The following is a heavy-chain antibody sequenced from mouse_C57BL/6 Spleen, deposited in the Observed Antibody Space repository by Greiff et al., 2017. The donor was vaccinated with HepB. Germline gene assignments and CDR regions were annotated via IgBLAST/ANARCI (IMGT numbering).Heavy chain of an antibody. CDR3: ARSYYDYDTYYFDY. D-gene: IGHD2-4*01. Sequence: QVQLQQPGTELVKPGASVKLSCKASGYTFTSYWMHWVKQRPGQGLEWIGNINPSNGGTNYNEKFKGKATFTADTSSNTAYMQLSSLTTEDSAIYYCARSYYDYDTYYFDYWGQGTTLTVSS. J-gene: IGHJ2*01. V-gene: IGHV1-53*01. CDR2: INPSNGGT. CDR1: GYTFTSYW.